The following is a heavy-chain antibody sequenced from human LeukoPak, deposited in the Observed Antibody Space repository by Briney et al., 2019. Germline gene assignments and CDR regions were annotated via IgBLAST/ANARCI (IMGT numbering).Heavy chain of an antibody. D-gene: IGHD3-22*01. V-gene: IGHV3-49*03. J-gene: IGHJ4*02. CDR2: IRSKTYGGTT. Sequence: GGSLRLSCTASGFPFGDYTMSWFRQAPGKGLEWVGFIRSKTYGGTTEYAASVKGRFTMSRDDSKSIAYLQLNRLKTEDTAVYYCTREKSYYYDTSGSDYWGQGTLVTVSS. CDR3: TREKSYYYDTSGSDY. CDR1: GFPFGDYT.